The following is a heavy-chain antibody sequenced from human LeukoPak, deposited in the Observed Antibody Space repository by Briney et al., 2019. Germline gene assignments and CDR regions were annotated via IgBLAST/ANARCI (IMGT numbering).Heavy chain of an antibody. CDR2: IDRDGSRI. CDR1: GITFSSYW. Sequence: GGSLRLSCAVSGITFSSYWMHWVRQAPGKGMVWVSRIDRDGSRINYADSVKGRFTISRDNGKNTLFLQMNSLRAEDAAVYYCVRGNDYGGPHYWGQGTLVTVSS. J-gene: IGHJ4*02. CDR3: VRGNDYGGPHY. V-gene: IGHV3-74*01. D-gene: IGHD4-23*01.